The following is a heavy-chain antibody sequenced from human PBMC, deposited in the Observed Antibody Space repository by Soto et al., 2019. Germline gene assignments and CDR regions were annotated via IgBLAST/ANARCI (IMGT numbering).Heavy chain of an antibody. V-gene: IGHV4-31*03. CDR2: IYYSGGT. CDR3: ARDRGALGMDV. J-gene: IGHJ6*02. Sequence: SETLSLTCTVSGDSSSSGGYYWSWIRQHPGKGLEWIGYIYYSGGTYYNPSLKSRVTISVDTSKNQFSLKLSSMTAADTAVYYCARDRGALGMDVWGQGTTVTVYS. CDR1: GDSSSSGGYY. D-gene: IGHD3-10*01.